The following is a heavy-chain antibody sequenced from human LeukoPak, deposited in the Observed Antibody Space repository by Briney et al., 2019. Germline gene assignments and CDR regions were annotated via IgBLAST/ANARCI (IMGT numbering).Heavy chain of an antibody. D-gene: IGHD6-13*01. CDR1: GYTFTGYY. Sequence: ASVKVSCKASGYTFTGYYMHWVRQAPGQGLEWMGRINPNSGGTNYGQKFQGRATMTRDTSISTAYMELSRLRSDNTAVYYCARRVGSADGFDYWGQGTLVTVSS. J-gene: IGHJ4*02. CDR3: ARRVGSADGFDY. CDR2: INPNSGGT. V-gene: IGHV1-2*06.